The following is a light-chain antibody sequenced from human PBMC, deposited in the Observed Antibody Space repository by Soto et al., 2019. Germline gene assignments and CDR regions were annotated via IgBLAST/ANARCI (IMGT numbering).Light chain of an antibody. CDR2: EVN. CDR1: SXDVGGYNY. V-gene: IGLV2-8*01. J-gene: IGLJ1*01. Sequence: QSALTQPRSASGSPGQSVAISCTGTSXDVGGYNYVSWYQQHPGKVPKLMIYEVNKRPSGVPDRFSGSKSGNTASLTVSGLQAEDEADYYCSSYAGSSNVFGTGTKVTVL. CDR3: SSYAGSSNV.